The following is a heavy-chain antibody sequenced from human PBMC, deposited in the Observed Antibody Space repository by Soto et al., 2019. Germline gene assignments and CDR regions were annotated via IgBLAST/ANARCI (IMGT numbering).Heavy chain of an antibody. J-gene: IGHJ4*02. Sequence: QVQLVESWGGVVQPGRSLRLSCAASGFTFNNYIMHWVRQAPGKGLEWVAMILHDGSNKYYADSVKGRFTISRDNSKNTLYLQMNNLTTEDTAIYYCARDDEDGSYCALGHWGQGTLVTVSS. D-gene: IGHD3-10*01. V-gene: IGHV3-30-3*01. CDR3: ARDDEDGSYCALGH. CDR1: GFTFNNYI. CDR2: ILHDGSNK.